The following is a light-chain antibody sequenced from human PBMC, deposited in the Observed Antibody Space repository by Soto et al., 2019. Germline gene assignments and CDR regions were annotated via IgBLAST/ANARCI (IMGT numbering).Light chain of an antibody. J-gene: IGKJ1*01. V-gene: IGKV3-15*01. Sequence: EIVWMQSPGTLSLSPGERATLSCRASQYMTRTYIAWYQQKPGQAPRLLIYGASTRATGIPARFSGSGSGTEFTLTISSLQSEDFAVYYCQQYNNWPRTFGQGTKVDIK. CDR1: QYMTRT. CDR3: QQYNNWPRT. CDR2: GAS.